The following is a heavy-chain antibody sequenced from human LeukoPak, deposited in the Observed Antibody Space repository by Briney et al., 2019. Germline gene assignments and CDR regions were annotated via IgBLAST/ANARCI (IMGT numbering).Heavy chain of an antibody. CDR2: IYSGGST. Sequence: GGSLRLSCAASGLTVSSNYMSWVRQAPGKGLEWVSVIYSGGSTYYADSVKGRFTISRDNSKNTLYLQMNSLRAEDTAVYYCARAPGPYYFDYWGQGTLVTVSS. V-gene: IGHV3-66*01. CDR1: GLTVSSNY. CDR3: ARAPGPYYFDY. J-gene: IGHJ4*02.